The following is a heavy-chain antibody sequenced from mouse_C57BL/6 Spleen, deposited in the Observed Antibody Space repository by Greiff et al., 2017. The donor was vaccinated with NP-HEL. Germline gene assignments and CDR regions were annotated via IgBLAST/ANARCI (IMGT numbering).Heavy chain of an antibody. V-gene: IGHV1-47*01. Sequence: VKLQQSGAELVKPGASVKMSCKASGYTFTTYPIEWMKQNHGKSLEWIGNFHPYNDDTKYNEKFKGKATLTVEKSSSTVYLELSRLTSDDSAVYYCAARGGYDEGYFDVWGTGTTVTVSS. CDR1: GYTFTTYP. CDR3: AARGGYDEGYFDV. J-gene: IGHJ1*03. CDR2: FHPYNDDT. D-gene: IGHD2-2*01.